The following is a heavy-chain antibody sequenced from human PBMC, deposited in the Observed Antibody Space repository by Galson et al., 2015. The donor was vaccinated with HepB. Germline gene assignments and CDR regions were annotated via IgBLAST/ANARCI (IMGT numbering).Heavy chain of an antibody. J-gene: IGHJ6*03. V-gene: IGHV1-18*01. Sequence: SVKVSCKASGYTFSKYAVSWVRQAPGQGLEWMGWINSYNGNTNYARSFQHRATMTTDTSTNAAYMEVRSLTSDDTAVYYCARGGILSKSGVVIGNMDVWGKGTTVIVSS. CDR3: ARGGILSKSGVVIGNMDV. CDR2: INSYNGNT. CDR1: GYTFSKYA. D-gene: IGHD3-3*01.